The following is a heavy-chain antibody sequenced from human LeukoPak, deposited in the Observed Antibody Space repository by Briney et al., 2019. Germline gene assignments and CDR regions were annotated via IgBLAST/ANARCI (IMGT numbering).Heavy chain of an antibody. V-gene: IGHV4-38-2*01. D-gene: IGHD3-9*01. CDR2: IYHSGSN. CDR3: ARAAAYYDILTGYYKGAFDI. CDR1: GYSISSGYY. J-gene: IGHJ3*02. Sequence: PSETLSLTCAVSGYSISSGYYWGWLRQPPGKGLEWVGRIYHSGSNYYNPSLKSRVTISVDTSKNQFSLKLSSVTAADTAVYYCARAAAYYDILTGYYKGAFDIWGQGTMVTVSS.